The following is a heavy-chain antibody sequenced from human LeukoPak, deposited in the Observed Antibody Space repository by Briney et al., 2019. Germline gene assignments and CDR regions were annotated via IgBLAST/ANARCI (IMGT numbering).Heavy chain of an antibody. CDR2: ISSSSSTI. J-gene: IGHJ4*02. CDR1: GFTFTSYS. V-gene: IGHV3-48*01. Sequence: RGSMRLSSAASGFTFTSYSMNWVRQAPGNGLEWVSYISSSSSTIYYAGSVKGRFTMSRDNAKNSLYLQMNSLRAEDTAVYYCARICSSISCSFDYWGQGTLVTVSS. D-gene: IGHD2-2*01. CDR3: ARICSSISCSFDY.